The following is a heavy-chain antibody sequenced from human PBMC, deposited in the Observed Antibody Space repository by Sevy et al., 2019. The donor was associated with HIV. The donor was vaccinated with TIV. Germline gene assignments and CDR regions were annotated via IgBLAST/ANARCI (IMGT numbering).Heavy chain of an antibody. D-gene: IGHD3-10*01. V-gene: IGHV3-49*03. J-gene: IGHJ4*02. CDR2: IRGKEYGGTT. CDR1: GFTFGDYA. CDR3: SRGGSGSYTVGFY. Sequence: GESLKTSCTGSGFTFGDYALSWFRQAPGKGLEWVGFIRGKEYGGTTEYAASVKGRFTISRDDSKSTASLQMNSLKTEDTGVYYCSRGGSGSYTVGFYRGQGTLVTVSS.